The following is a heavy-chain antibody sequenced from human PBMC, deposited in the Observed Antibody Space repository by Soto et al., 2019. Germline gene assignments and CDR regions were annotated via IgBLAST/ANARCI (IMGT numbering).Heavy chain of an antibody. D-gene: IGHD5-12*01. CDR1: GYSFTSYW. V-gene: IGHV5-51*03. CDR3: ARLPDGYSGYRYYFDY. CDR2: IYTGDSDT. J-gene: IGHJ4*02. Sequence: EVQLVQSGAEVKKPGESLKISCKGSGYSFTSYWIGWVRQMPGKGLEWMGIIYTGDSDTRYSPSFQGQVTISADKSISTAYLQWSSLKASDTAMYYCARLPDGYSGYRYYFDYWGQGTLVTVSS.